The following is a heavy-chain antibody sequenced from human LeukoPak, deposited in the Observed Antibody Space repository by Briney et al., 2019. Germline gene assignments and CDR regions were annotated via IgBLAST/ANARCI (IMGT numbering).Heavy chain of an antibody. CDR1: GYTFTTYY. J-gene: IGHJ3*02. CDR2: INPSGGST. CDR3: ARAARSGQKSRAFDI. D-gene: IGHD3-10*01. Sequence: GASVKVSCKASGYTFTTYYMHWVRQAPGQGLEWMGIINPSGGSTNYAQRFQGRVTMTRDTSTSTVYMELSSLRSEDTAVYYCARAARSGQKSRAFDIWGQGTMVTVSS. V-gene: IGHV1-46*01.